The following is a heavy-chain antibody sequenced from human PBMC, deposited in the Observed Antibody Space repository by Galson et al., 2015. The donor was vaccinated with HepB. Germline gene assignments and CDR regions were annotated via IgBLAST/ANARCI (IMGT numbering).Heavy chain of an antibody. Sequence: SLRLSCAASGFTVSGNYMSWVRQAPGKGLEWVSVIYSGGSTYYADSVKGRFTISRDNSKNTLYLQMNSLRAEDTAVYYCARVDREQQFNFWYFDLWGRGTLVTVSS. J-gene: IGHJ2*01. CDR1: GFTVSGNY. CDR3: ARVDREQQFNFWYFDL. D-gene: IGHD6-13*01. V-gene: IGHV3-53*01. CDR2: IYSGGST.